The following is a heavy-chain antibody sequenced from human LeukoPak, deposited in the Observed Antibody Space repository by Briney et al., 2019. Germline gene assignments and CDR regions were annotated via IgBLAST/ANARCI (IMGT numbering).Heavy chain of an antibody. V-gene: IGHV4-39*07. Sequence: PSETLSLTCTVSGGSISSSSYYWGWIRQPPGKGLEWIGSIYYSGSSYYNPSLKRRVTISVDTSKNQFSLKLSSVTAADTAVCYCVRHSSGWVSRRNYFDYWGQGTLVTVPS. CDR1: GGSISSSSYY. D-gene: IGHD6-19*01. CDR3: VRHSSGWVSRRNYFDY. J-gene: IGHJ4*02. CDR2: IYYSGSS.